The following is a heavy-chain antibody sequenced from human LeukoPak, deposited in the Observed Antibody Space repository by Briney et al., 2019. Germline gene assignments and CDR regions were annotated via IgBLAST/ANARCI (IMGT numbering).Heavy chain of an antibody. J-gene: IGHJ5*02. CDR1: GYTFTSYY. Sequence: ASVKVSCTASGYTFTSYYMHWVQQAPGQGLEWMGIINPSGGSTSYAQKFQGRVTMTRDTSTSTVYMELSSLRSEDTAVYYCARAPIAAAGKTGWSDPWGQGTLVTVSS. V-gene: IGHV1-46*01. CDR2: INPSGGST. D-gene: IGHD6-13*01. CDR3: ARAPIAAAGKTGWSDP.